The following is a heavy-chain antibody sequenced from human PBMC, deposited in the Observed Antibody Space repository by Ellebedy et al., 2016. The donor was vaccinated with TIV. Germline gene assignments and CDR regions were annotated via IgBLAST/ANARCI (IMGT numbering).Heavy chain of an antibody. Sequence: ASVKVSXXASGGTLSSYAISWVRQAPGQGLEWMGWMNPNSGNTGYAQKFQGRVTMTRNTSISTAYMELSSLRSEDTAVYYCALEHGDIDYWGQGTLVTVSS. CDR2: MNPNSGNT. V-gene: IGHV1-8*02. D-gene: IGHD1/OR15-1a*01. CDR1: GGTLSSYA. CDR3: ALEHGDIDY. J-gene: IGHJ4*02.